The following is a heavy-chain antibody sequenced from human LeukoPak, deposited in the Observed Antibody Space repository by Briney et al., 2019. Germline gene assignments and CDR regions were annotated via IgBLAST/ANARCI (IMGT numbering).Heavy chain of an antibody. V-gene: IGHV3-23*01. Sequence: GGSLRLSCAASGLTFSSYAMSWVRQAPGKGLEWVSAISGSGGSTYYADSVKGRFTISRDNSKNTLYLQMNSLRAEDTAVYYCAKDRGFSLSYFDYWGQGTLVTVSS. D-gene: IGHD5-12*01. CDR2: ISGSGGST. CDR1: GLTFSSYA. J-gene: IGHJ4*02. CDR3: AKDRGFSLSYFDY.